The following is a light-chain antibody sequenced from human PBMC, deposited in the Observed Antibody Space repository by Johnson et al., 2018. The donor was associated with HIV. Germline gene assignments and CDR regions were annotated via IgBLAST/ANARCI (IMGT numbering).Light chain of an antibody. V-gene: IGLV1-51*01. CDR3: GTWDNSLRAGV. J-gene: IGLJ1*01. CDR1: SSNIGNNY. CDR2: DNN. Sequence: QAVLTQPPSVSAAPGQRVNISCSGSSSNIGNNYVSWYQQLPGTAPKLLIYDNNKRPSGIPDRFSGSKSGTSATLDITGLQTGDEADYYCGTWDNSLRAGVFGTGTEVTVL.